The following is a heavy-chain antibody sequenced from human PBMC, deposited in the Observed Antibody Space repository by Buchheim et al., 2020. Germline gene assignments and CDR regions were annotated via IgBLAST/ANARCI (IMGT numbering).Heavy chain of an antibody. Sequence: QVQLQQWGAGLLKPSETLSLTCAVYGGSFSGYYWSWIRQPPGKGLEWIGEINHSGSTNYNPSLKRRVTISVDTSKSQFSLKLSSVTAADTAVYYCARGYSYGYATYDYWGQGTL. V-gene: IGHV4-34*01. D-gene: IGHD5-18*01. CDR1: GGSFSGYY. J-gene: IGHJ4*02. CDR2: INHSGST. CDR3: ARGYSYGYATYDY.